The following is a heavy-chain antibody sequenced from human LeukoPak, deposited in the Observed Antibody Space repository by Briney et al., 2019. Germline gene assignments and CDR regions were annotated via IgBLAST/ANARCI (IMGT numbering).Heavy chain of an antibody. CDR2: MNPNSGNT. V-gene: IGHV1-8*01. CDR3: ARAHPRGDAFDI. Sequence: ASVKVSCKASGYTFTSYDINWVRQATGQGLEWMGWMNPNSGNTGYAQKFQGRVTMSRNTSISTAYMELSSLRSEDTAVYYCARAHPRGDAFDIWGQGTMVTVSS. CDR1: GYTFTSYD. J-gene: IGHJ3*02.